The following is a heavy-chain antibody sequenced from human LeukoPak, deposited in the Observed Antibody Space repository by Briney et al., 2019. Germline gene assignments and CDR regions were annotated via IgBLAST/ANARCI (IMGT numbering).Heavy chain of an antibody. D-gene: IGHD4-23*01. CDR1: GFTFSNYA. CDR2: IGNSGGST. CDR3: ARGPESFLGGGSYYFDY. Sequence: GGTLRLSCAASGFTFSNYAMSWLRQAPGKGLEWVSTIGNSGGSTYYADSVKGRFTIARDDPENTLYLQMGSLRAEDMAVYYCARGPESFLGGGSYYFDYWGQGTLVTVSS. J-gene: IGHJ4*02. V-gene: IGHV3-23*01.